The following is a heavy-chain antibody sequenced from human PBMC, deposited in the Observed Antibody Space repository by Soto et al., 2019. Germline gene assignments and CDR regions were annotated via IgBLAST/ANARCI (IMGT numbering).Heavy chain of an antibody. CDR2: ISSSGSTI. D-gene: IGHD3-16*01. Sequence: PGGSLRLSCAASGFTFSSYEMNWVRQAPGKGLEWVSYISSSGSTIYYADSVKGRFTISRDNAKNSLYLQMNSLRAEGTAVYYCAGPIGGHNLGWGQGTLVTVSS. CDR3: AGPIGGHNLG. V-gene: IGHV3-48*03. CDR1: GFTFSSYE. J-gene: IGHJ4*02.